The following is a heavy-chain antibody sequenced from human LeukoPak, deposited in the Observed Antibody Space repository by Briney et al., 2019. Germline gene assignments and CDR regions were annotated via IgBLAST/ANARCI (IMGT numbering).Heavy chain of an antibody. CDR3: AKSYFDYSTYYSYYFSL. CDR2: VYTSGST. CDR1: GGSISGGY. J-gene: IGHJ4*02. D-gene: IGHD4-11*01. Sequence: SETLSLTCTVSGGSISGGYWSWIRQPPGRGLEWIGYVYTSGSTNYNPSLKSRVTISVDTSKSQFALKLSSVTAAYTAVYYCAKSYFDYSTYYSYYFSLWSQGALVTVSS. V-gene: IGHV4-4*09.